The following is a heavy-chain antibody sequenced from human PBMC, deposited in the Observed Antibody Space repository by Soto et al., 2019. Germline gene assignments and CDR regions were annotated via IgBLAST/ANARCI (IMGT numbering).Heavy chain of an antibody. Sequence: GGSLRPSCAASGFTFSSYSMHWVRPAPGKGLEWVAVISYDGSNKYYADSVKGRFTISRDNSKNTLYLQMNSLRAEDTAVYYCARESIVVVPAAMHAFDIWGQGTMVTVSS. V-gene: IGHV3-30-3*01. CDR2: ISYDGSNK. CDR1: GFTFSSYS. J-gene: IGHJ3*02. D-gene: IGHD2-2*01. CDR3: ARESIVVVPAAMHAFDI.